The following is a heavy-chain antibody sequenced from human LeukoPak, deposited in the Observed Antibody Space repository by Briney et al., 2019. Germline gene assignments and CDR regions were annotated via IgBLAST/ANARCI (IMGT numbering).Heavy chain of an antibody. CDR2: IKEDGSEK. CDR3: VYGGSYYVA. J-gene: IGHJ5*02. V-gene: IGHV3-7*01. D-gene: IGHD1-26*01. CDR1: GFTFSRYW. Sequence: PGGSLRLSCAASGFTFSRYWMTRVRQAPGTGLELVANIKEDGSEKYYVDSVKGRFTISRDNAKISLYLQMNSLRAEDTAVYYCVYGGSYYVAWGQGTLVTVSS.